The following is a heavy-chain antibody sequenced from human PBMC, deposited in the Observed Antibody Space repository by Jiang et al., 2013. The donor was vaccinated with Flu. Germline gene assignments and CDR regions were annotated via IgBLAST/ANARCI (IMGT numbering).Heavy chain of an antibody. D-gene: IGHD3-22*01. CDR2: INSDGSST. CDR3: ARESHYYDSSGYYYSHDAFDI. J-gene: IGHJ3*02. Sequence: GLVWVSRINSDGSSTSYADSVKGRFTISRDNAKNTLYLQMNSLRAEDTAVYYCARESHYYDSSGYYYSHDAFDILGPRAMVTVSS. V-gene: IGHV3-74*01.